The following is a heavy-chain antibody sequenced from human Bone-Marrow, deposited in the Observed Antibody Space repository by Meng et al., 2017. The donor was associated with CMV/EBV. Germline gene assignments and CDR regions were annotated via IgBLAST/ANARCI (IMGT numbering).Heavy chain of an antibody. CDR3: AYYVFWSGLDPYYYYYGMDV. CDR2: IIPIFGTA. D-gene: IGHD3-3*01. V-gene: IGHV1-69*05. J-gene: IGHJ6*02. Sequence: SVKVSCKASGGTFSSYAISWVRQAPGQGLEWMGGIIPIFGTANYAQKFQGRVTITTDESTSTAYMELSSLRSEDTAVYYCAYYVFWSGLDPYYYYYGMDVWGQGTTVTVSS. CDR1: GGTFSSYA.